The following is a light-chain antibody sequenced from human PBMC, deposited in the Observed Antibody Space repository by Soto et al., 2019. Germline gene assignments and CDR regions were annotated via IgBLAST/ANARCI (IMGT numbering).Light chain of an antibody. CDR2: AAS. CDR3: QQYYSFPPT. J-gene: IGKJ1*01. CDR1: QTISSW. V-gene: IGKV1-5*01. Sequence: DIQMTPSPSTLSASVGDSVTITCRASQTISSWLAWYQQKPGKAPELLIYAASTLQSGVPSRFSSSGSGTDFTLTISCLQSEDFATYYCQQYYSFPPTFGQGTKVDIK.